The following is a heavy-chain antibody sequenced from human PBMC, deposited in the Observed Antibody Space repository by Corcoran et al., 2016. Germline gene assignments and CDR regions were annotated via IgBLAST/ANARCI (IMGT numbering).Heavy chain of an antibody. CDR1: GFSLSTSGVG. CDR3: AHWAGYCSGGSCSYWYFDL. Sequence: QITLKESGPTLVKPTQTLTLTCTFSGFSLSTSGVGVGWIRQPPGKALEWLALIYWNDDKRYSPSLKSRLTIPKDTSKNQVVLTMTNMDPVDTATYYCAHWAGYCSGGSCSYWYFDLWGRGTLVTVSS. CDR2: IYWNDDK. V-gene: IGHV2-5*01. D-gene: IGHD2-15*01. J-gene: IGHJ2*01.